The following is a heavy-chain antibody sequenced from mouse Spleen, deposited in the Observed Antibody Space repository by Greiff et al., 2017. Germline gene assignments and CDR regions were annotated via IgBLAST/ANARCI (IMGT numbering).Heavy chain of an antibody. CDR1: GFSLTSYG. J-gene: IGHJ1*01. CDR3: ASPTHGYDWYFDV. D-gene: IGHD2-2*01. CDR2: IWSGGST. Sequence: QVQLKESGPGLVQPSQSLSITCTVSGFSLTSYGVHWVRQSPGKGLEWLGVIWSGGSTDYNAAFISRLSISKDNSKSQVFFKMNSLQADDTAIYYCASPTHGYDWYFDVWGAGTTVTVSS. V-gene: IGHV2-2*01.